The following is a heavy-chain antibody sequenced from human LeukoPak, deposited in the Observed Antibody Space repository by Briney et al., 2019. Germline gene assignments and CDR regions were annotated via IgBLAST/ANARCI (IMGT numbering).Heavy chain of an antibody. CDR3: ARSLRREWELALGY. CDR1: GYTFTSYY. V-gene: IGHV1-46*01. Sequence: ASVKVSCKASGYTFTSYYMHWVRQAPGQGLEWMGIINPSGGSTSYAQKFQGRVTVTRDMSTSTAYMELSRLRSDDTAVYYCARSLRREWELALGYWGQGTLVTISS. D-gene: IGHD1-26*01. J-gene: IGHJ4*02. CDR2: INPSGGST.